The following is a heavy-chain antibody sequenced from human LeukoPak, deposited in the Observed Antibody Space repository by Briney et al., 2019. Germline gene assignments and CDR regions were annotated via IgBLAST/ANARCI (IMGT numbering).Heavy chain of an antibody. J-gene: IGHJ5*02. V-gene: IGHV3-23*01. CDR3: AKSVYPAYCGGDCYWLSDNWFDP. CDR1: EITFTYYA. CDR2: ISGSGGST. Sequence: NPGGSLRLSCAASEITFTYYAMSWVRQAPGKGLEWVSAISGSGGSTYYADSVKGRFTISRDNSKNTLYLQMNSLRAEDTAVYYCAKSVYPAYCGGDCYWLSDNWFDPWVQGTLVTVSS. D-gene: IGHD2-21*02.